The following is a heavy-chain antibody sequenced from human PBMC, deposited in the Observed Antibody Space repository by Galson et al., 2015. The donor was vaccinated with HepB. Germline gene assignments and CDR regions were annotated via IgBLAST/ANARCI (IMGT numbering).Heavy chain of an antibody. V-gene: IGHV1-69*13. CDR2: FIPIFGTA. CDR1: GGTFSSYA. Sequence: SVQVSCKAPGGTFSSYAISWVRQAPGQGLEWMGGFIPIFGTANYAQEFQGRVTITADESTSTAYMELSSLRSEDTAVYYCARAGLRFLERWFDPWGQGTLVTVSS. D-gene: IGHD3-3*01. CDR3: ARAGLRFLERWFDP. J-gene: IGHJ5*02.